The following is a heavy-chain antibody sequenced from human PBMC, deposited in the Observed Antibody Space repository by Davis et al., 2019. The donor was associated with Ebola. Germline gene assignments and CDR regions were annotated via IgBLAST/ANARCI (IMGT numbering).Heavy chain of an antibody. J-gene: IGHJ6*02. CDR2: IYPGDSDT. V-gene: IGHV5-51*01. CDR3: ARFHSNYYYYYGMDV. D-gene: IGHD4-11*01. CDR1: GYSFTSYW. Sequence: GESLKISCKGSGYSFTSYWIGWVRQMPGNGLEWMGIIYPGDSDTRYSPSFQGQVTISADKSISTAYLQWSSLKASDTAMYYCARFHSNYYYYYGMDVWGQGTTVTVSS.